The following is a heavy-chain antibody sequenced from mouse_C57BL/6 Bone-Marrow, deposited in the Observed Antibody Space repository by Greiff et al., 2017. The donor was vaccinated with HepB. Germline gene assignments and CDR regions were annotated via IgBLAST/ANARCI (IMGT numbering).Heavy chain of an antibody. CDR3: AIDYDHWGFAY. Sequence: QVHVKQPGAELVKPGASVKVSCKASGYTFTSYWMHWVKQSPGQGLEWIGRIHPSDSDTNYNQKFKGKATLTVDKSSSTAYMQLSSLTSEDSAVYYCAIDYDHWGFAYWGQGTLVTVSA. CDR2: IHPSDSDT. CDR1: GYTFTSYW. J-gene: IGHJ3*01. V-gene: IGHV1-74*01. D-gene: IGHD2-4*01.